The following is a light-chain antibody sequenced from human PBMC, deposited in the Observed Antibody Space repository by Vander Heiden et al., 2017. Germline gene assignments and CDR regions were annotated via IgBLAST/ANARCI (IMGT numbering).Light chain of an antibody. Sequence: SVLTQPPSVSRARGQTVTSSFTGSSSNIEAGYDVHWYQQLPATAPKLLIYGNSNRPSGVPDRFSGSKSGTSASLAITGLQAEDEADYYCQSYDSSLSGVVFGGGTKLTVL. J-gene: IGLJ2*01. CDR2: GNS. V-gene: IGLV1-40*01. CDR3: QSYDSSLSGVV. CDR1: SSNIEAGYD.